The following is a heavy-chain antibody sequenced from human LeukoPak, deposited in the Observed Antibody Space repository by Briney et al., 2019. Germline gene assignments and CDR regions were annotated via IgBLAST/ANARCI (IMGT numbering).Heavy chain of an antibody. CDR3: ARDGYSSGWYNNDYYYYYYMDV. CDR1: GFTFSSYE. D-gene: IGHD6-19*01. Sequence: PGGSLRLSCAASGFTFSSYEMNWVRQAPGKGLEWVSYISSSGSTIYYADSVKGRFTISRDNAKNSLYLQMNSLRAEDTAVYYCARDGYSSGWYNNDYYYYYYMDVWGKGTTVTVSS. V-gene: IGHV3-48*03. J-gene: IGHJ6*03. CDR2: ISSSGSTI.